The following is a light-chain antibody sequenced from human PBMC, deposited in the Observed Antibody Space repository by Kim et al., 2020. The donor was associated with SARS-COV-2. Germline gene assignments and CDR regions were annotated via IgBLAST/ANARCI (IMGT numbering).Light chain of an antibody. CDR1: KFGNKY. J-gene: IGLJ2*01. CDR3: QAWDSSIVI. V-gene: IGLV3-1*01. CDR2: KDT. Sequence: SYELTQPPSVSVSPGQTASITCSGDKFGNKYVCWYQQKAGQSPDLVIYKDTKRPSGIPERFSGSNSGNTATLTISGTQAMDEADYYCQAWDSSIVIFGGGTPLTVL.